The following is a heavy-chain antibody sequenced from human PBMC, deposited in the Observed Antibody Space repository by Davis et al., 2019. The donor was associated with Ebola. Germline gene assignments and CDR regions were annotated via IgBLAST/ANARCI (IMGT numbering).Heavy chain of an antibody. D-gene: IGHD2-15*01. CDR3: ARDLGGPAIRRGDY. V-gene: IGHV1-69*04. J-gene: IGHJ4*02. CDR1: GYTFTGYY. CDR2: IIPILGIA. Sequence: SVKVSCKASGYTFTGYYMHCVRQAPGQGLEWMGRIIPILGIANHAQKFQGRVTITADKSTSTAYMELSSLRSEDTAVYYCARDLGGPAIRRGDYWGQGTLVTVSS.